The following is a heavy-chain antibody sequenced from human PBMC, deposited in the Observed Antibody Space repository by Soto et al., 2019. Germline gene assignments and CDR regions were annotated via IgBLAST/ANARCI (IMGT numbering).Heavy chain of an antibody. D-gene: IGHD4-17*01. V-gene: IGHV1-18*01. J-gene: IGHJ4*02. CDR3: ARDLGPMTTVIRGSIDY. CDR1: GYTFTSYG. CDR2: ISAYNGNT. Sequence: QVQLVQSGAEVKKPGASVKVSCKASGYTFTSYGISWVRQAPGQGLEWMGWISAYNGNTNYAQKLQGRVTMTTDTATSSAYMELRSLRSDDTAVYYCARDLGPMTTVIRGSIDYWGQGTLVTVSS.